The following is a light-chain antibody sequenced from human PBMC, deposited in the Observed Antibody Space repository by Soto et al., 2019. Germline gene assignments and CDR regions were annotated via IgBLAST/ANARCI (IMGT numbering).Light chain of an antibody. Sequence: EIVLTQSPATLSLSPGERATLSCRASQSVSRYLAWYQQKAGQAPRLLIYDVSDRATDIPARFSGSGSGTDFTLTISSLEPEDVAVYYCQQRLSWPITFGQGTRLEIK. CDR3: QQRLSWPIT. CDR1: QSVSRY. V-gene: IGKV3-11*01. J-gene: IGKJ5*01. CDR2: DVS.